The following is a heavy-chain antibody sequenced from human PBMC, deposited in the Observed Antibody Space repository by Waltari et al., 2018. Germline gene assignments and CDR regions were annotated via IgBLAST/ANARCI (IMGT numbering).Heavy chain of an antibody. Sequence: EVQLVTSGGGLVQPGRSLRLACVGSGFRFDAYDMYGVRQRPGKGLEWLSGIGWNSGAIGYADSVRGRFSTYRDNARKSLYLQMGRLRPEDTALYYCVKGGWGFGAFYEQHWGQGIQVTVSS. J-gene: IGHJ4*02. CDR2: IGWNSGAI. CDR1: GFRFDAYD. CDR3: VKGGWGFGAFYEQH. V-gene: IGHV3-9*01. D-gene: IGHD3-10*01.